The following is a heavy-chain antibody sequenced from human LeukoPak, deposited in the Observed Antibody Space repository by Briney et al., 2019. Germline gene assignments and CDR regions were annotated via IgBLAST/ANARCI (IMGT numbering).Heavy chain of an antibody. D-gene: IGHD2-2*01. J-gene: IGHJ6*03. Sequence: PSETLSLTCTVSGGSISSSSYYWGWIRQPPGKGLEWIGSIYYSGSTYYNPSLKSRVTISVDTSKNQFPLKLSSVTAADTAVYYCASEVVPAATYYYMDVWGKGTTVTVSS. CDR2: IYYSGST. V-gene: IGHV4-39*06. CDR1: GGSISSSSYY. CDR3: ASEVVPAATYYYMDV.